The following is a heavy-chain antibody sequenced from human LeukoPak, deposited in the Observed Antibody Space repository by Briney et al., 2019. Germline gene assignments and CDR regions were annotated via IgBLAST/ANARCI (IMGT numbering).Heavy chain of an antibody. Sequence: ASVKVSCKASGYTFTHYAVHWVRQAPGQRLEWMGWTNVGNDYTESSQKFQDRLTITSDTAATTVYMELSSLRSEDTAVYYCARDDFSTYPGLNYFDYWGQGSLVTVSS. J-gene: IGHJ4*02. CDR1: GYTFTHYA. CDR2: TNVGNDYT. D-gene: IGHD4-11*01. V-gene: IGHV1-3*01. CDR3: ARDDFSTYPGLNYFDY.